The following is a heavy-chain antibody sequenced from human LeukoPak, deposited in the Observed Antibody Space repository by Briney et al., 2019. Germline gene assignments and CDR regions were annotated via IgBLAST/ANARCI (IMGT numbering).Heavy chain of an antibody. CDR2: ISSSSSYI. CDR1: GFTFSSYS. J-gene: IGHJ5*02. D-gene: IGHD3-22*01. Sequence: GGSLRLSCAATGFTFSSYSMNWVRQAPGKGLEWVSSISSSSSYIYYADSVKGRFTISRDNAKNSLYLQMNSLRAEDTAVYYCARYLCPYYYDSSGYYQHWFDPWGQGTLVTVSS. CDR3: ARYLCPYYYDSSGYYQHWFDP. V-gene: IGHV3-21*01.